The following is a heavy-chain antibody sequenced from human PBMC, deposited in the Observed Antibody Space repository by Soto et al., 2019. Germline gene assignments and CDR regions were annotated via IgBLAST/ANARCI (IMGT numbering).Heavy chain of an antibody. D-gene: IGHD5-12*01. Sequence: GGSLRLSCAASGFTFSTYGMHWVRQAPGKGPEWVALISYDGSDKRYADSVKGRFTISRDKSKKTLYLQMNSLRAEDTAVYYCAKDSGRWLQRGIDYWGQGTVVTVSS. CDR3: AKDSGRWLQRGIDY. J-gene: IGHJ4*01. V-gene: IGHV3-30*18. CDR1: GFTFSTYG. CDR2: ISYDGSDK.